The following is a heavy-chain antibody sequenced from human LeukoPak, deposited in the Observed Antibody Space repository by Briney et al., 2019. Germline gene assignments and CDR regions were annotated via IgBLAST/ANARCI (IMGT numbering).Heavy chain of an antibody. CDR3: ATDIVVVPAAITDY. CDR2: ISSSSSYI. J-gene: IGHJ4*02. D-gene: IGHD2-2*02. CDR1: GFTFSSYS. Sequence: GSLRLSCAASGFTFSSYSMNWVRQAPGKGLEWVSSISSSSSYIYYADSVKGRFTISRDNAKNSLYLQMNSLRAEDTAVYYCATDIVVVPAAITDYWGQGTLVTVSS. V-gene: IGHV3-21*01.